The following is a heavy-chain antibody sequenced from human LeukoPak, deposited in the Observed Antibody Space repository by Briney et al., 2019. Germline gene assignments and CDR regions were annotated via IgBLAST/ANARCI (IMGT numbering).Heavy chain of an antibody. V-gene: IGHV4-34*01. CDR3: ARGGGRDFDY. J-gene: IGHJ4*02. Sequence: KPSETQSLTCAVYGESFSGYYWSWIRQPPGKGLEWIGDINHSGSTNYNPSLKSRVTISVDTSKNQFSLNLNSVTAADTAVYYCARGGGRDFDYWGQGTLVTVSS. CDR1: GESFSGYY. CDR2: INHSGST. D-gene: IGHD2-15*01.